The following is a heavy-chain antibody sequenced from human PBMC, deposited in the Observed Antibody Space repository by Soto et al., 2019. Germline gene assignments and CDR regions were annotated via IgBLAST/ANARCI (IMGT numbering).Heavy chain of an antibody. D-gene: IGHD2-21*02. CDR2: IYRSGNT. Sequence: SETLSLTCTVSGDSISSGDYYWSWIRQPPGKGLEWIGYIYRSGNTYYNPSLKTRVTISMDTSKNQISLRLTSVTAADTAMYYCARLQYTVVTPIDLWGQGTMVTVSS. CDR1: GDSISSGDYY. J-gene: IGHJ3*01. V-gene: IGHV4-30-4*02. CDR3: ARLQYTVVTPIDL.